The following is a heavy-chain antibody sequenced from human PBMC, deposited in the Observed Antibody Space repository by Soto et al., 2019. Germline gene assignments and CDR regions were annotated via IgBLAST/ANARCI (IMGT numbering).Heavy chain of an antibody. CDR2: ISGSGGST. J-gene: IGHJ4*02. D-gene: IGHD3-10*01. CDR3: AKQITMVRDNYYLDY. V-gene: IGHV3-23*01. Sequence: GGSLRLSCAASGFTFSSYAMSWVRQAPGKGLEWVSAISGSGGSTYYADSVKGRFTISRDNSKNTLYLQMNSLRAEDTAVYYWAKQITMVRDNYYLDYWGQGTLVTVSS. CDR1: GFTFSSYA.